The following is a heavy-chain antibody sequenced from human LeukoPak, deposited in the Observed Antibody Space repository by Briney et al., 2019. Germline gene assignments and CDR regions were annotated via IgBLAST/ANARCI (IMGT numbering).Heavy chain of an antibody. V-gene: IGHV4-39*07. CDR1: GGSISSSGYY. D-gene: IGHD3-22*01. CDR3: ARGSDYYDSSGLGY. J-gene: IGHJ4*02. CDR2: IHYSGST. Sequence: PSETLSLTCTVSGGSISSSGYYWGWIRQPPGKGLEWIGSIHYSGSTYYNPSLNSPVTISIDTSKNQFSLKLSFVTAADTAVYYCARGSDYYDSSGLGYWGQGTLVTVSS.